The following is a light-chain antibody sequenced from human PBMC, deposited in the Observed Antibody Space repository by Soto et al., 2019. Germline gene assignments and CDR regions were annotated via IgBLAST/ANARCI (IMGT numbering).Light chain of an antibody. Sequence: QPVLRQPDSVSGSPGKAITISCTGTSSDVGAYNRVSWYQQRSGKAPKLMVYEVTHRPSGVSNRFSGSKSGNTASLTISGLQAEEEADSYCLSSTISSSYVFGTGTKVTVL. CDR2: EVT. CDR3: LSSTISSSYV. J-gene: IGLJ1*01. V-gene: IGLV2-14*01. CDR1: SSDVGAYNR.